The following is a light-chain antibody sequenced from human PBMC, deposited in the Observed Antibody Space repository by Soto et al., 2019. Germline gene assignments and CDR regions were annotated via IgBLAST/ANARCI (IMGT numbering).Light chain of an antibody. CDR2: EVS. V-gene: IGLV2-14*01. Sequence: QSALTQPASVSGSPGQSITISCTGTSSDVGGYNYVSWYQQHPGKAPKLMIYEVSNRPSGVSNRFSGSKSGNTASLTISGHHAEDEADYYCSSYTSSSTLVFGGGTKLTVL. J-gene: IGLJ2*01. CDR1: SSDVGGYNY. CDR3: SSYTSSSTLV.